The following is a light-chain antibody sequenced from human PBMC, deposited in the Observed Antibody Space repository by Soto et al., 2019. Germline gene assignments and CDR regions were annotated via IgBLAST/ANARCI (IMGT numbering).Light chain of an antibody. J-gene: IGLJ3*02. V-gene: IGLV2-23*02. CDR2: DVS. CDR1: SSDVGSYNL. CDR3: CSYAGSTTSRV. Sequence: QSALTQPASVSGSPGQSITISCTGTSSDVGSYNLVSWYQQHADKAPKLMIYDVSKRPSGISNRFSGSKSGSTASLTISGLQAEDEADYYCCSYAGSTTSRVFGGGTKVTVL.